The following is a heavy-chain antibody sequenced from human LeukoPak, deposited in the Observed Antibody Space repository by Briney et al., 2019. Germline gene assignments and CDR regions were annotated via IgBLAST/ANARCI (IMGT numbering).Heavy chain of an antibody. D-gene: IGHD4/OR15-4a*01. J-gene: IGHJ3*02. V-gene: IGHV5-10-1*01. CDR3: ARHVGSRTIFDI. Sequence: GESLKISCEGSGYSFTNYWITCVRQMPGKGLEWMGRIDPSDSYTNYNPSFQGHVTISADKSINAAFLQWSSLKASDTAMYYCARHVGSRTIFDIWGQGTMVTVSS. CDR2: IDPSDSYT. CDR1: GYSFTNYW.